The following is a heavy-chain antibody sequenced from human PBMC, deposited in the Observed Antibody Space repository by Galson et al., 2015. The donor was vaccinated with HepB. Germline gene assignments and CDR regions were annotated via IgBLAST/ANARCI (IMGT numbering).Heavy chain of an antibody. V-gene: IGHV3-74*03. CDR3: TRVLVGFWGGFDY. D-gene: IGHD3-16*01. Sequence: SLRLSCAASGFTFSSYWIHWVRQDPGKGLVWLSGINVDVTDIKYAGSVKGRFTISRDNAKSTVDLQMNSLRAEDTAVYYCTRVLVGFWGGFDYWGQGALVTVSS. CDR1: GFTFSSYW. J-gene: IGHJ4*02. CDR2: INVDVTDI.